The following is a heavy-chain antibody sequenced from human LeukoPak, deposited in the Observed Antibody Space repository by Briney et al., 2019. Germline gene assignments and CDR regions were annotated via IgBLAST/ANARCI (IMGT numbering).Heavy chain of an antibody. CDR2: IYYSGST. D-gene: IGHD3-10*01. CDR3: ARGTKKFGYFDY. CDR1: GGSISSYY. Sequence: SVTLSLTCTVSGGSISSYYWSWIRQPPGKGLEWIGYIYYSGSTNYNPSLKSRVTISVDTSKNQFSLKLSSVTAADTAVYYCARGTKKFGYFDYWGQGTLVTVSS. V-gene: IGHV4-59*01. J-gene: IGHJ4*02.